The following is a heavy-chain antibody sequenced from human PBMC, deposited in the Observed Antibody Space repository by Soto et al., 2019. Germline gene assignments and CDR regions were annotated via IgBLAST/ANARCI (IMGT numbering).Heavy chain of an antibody. Sequence: PGGSLRLSCAASGFTFSQYSMNWVRQAPGKGLDWLSYISLSSTTIYYADSVKGRFTISRDNAKNSLYLQMNSLRDEDSAVYFCARGVGTLDYWGQGTLVTVSS. J-gene: IGHJ4*02. CDR3: ARGVGTLDY. V-gene: IGHV3-48*02. CDR1: GFTFSQYS. CDR2: ISLSSTTI.